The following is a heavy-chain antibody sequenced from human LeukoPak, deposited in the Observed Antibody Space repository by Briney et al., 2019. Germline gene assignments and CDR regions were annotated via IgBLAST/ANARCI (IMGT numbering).Heavy chain of an antibody. CDR3: ACSSGSYYGPAFDI. V-gene: IGHV1-18*01. D-gene: IGHD1-26*01. CDR2: ISAYNGNT. CDR1: GYTFTSYG. J-gene: IGHJ3*02. Sequence: ASVKFSCKASGYTFTSYGISWVRQAPGQGLEWIGWISAYNGNTNYAQKLQGRVTMTTDTSTSTAYMELRSLRSDDTAVYYCACSSGSYYGPAFDIWGQGTMVTVSS.